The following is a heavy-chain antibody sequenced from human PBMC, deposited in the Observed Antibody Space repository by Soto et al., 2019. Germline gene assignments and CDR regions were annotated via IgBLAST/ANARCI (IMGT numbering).Heavy chain of an antibody. D-gene: IGHD3-22*01. CDR3: AKDAQYYYDSSGYYGYFDY. CDR1: GFTFSSYG. CDR2: ISYDGSNK. J-gene: IGHJ4*02. Sequence: GGSLSLSCAASGFTFSSYGIHWVRQGPGPGLEWVALISYDGSNKYYADSLKGRFTISRDNSKNTLYLQMNSLRAEDTAMYYCAKDAQYYYDSSGYYGYFDYWGQGTLVTVSS. V-gene: IGHV3-30*18.